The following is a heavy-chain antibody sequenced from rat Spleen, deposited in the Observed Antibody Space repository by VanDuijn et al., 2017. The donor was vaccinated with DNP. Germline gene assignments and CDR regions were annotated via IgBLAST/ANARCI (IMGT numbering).Heavy chain of an antibody. CDR1: GFSLTDYS. V-gene: IGHV2S63*01. J-gene: IGHJ4*01. D-gene: IGHD1-7*01. CDR2: MWSGGST. Sequence: EVQLKESGPGLVQPSQTLSLTCTVSGFSLTDYSVHWVRQPPGKGLEWMGLMWSGGSTAYNSALKSQLSISRDTSKSQVFLTMISLQTDDTASYYCTRESWGYVMDAWGQGASVTVSS. CDR3: TRESWGYVMDA.